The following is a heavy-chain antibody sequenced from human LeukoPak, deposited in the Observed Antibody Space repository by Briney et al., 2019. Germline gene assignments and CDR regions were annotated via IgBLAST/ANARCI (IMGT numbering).Heavy chain of an antibody. Sequence: PGGSLRLSXAASGFTFSSYGMHWVRQAPGKGLEWVAVIWYDGSNKYYADSVKGRFTISRDNSKNTLYLQMNSLRAEDTAVYYCAKDQSSYSSSFDYWGQGTLVTVSS. CDR1: GFTFSSYG. CDR3: AKDQSSYSSSFDY. D-gene: IGHD6-6*01. CDR2: IWYDGSNK. J-gene: IGHJ4*02. V-gene: IGHV3-33*06.